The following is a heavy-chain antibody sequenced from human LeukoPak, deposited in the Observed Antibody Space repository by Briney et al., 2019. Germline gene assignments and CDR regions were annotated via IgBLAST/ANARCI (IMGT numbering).Heavy chain of an antibody. Sequence: PGGSLRLLYAVCGFTFLNNNMNWVRQAPGKGLEWVSSISSGSSYIFYADSVKGRFTISRDNAKNSLYLQMNSLRAEGTAVYYCAREFFDREGGTTVRDYWGQGNLVTVSS. CDR1: GFTFLNNN. J-gene: IGHJ4*02. D-gene: IGHD1-26*01. CDR3: AREFFDREGGTTVRDY. V-gene: IGHV3-21*01. CDR2: ISSGSSYI.